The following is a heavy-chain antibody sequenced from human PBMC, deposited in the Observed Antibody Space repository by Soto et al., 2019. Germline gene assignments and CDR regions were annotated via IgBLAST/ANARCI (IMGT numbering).Heavy chain of an antibody. CDR2: IYSGGYT. J-gene: IGHJ4*02. D-gene: IGHD3-10*01. Sequence: EVQLVESGGGLIQPGGSLRLSCAVSGFTVSNNYMSWVRQAPGKGLEGVSVIYSGGYTAYGDSVKGRFTISRDNSKNTLYLQMTSMGPPAPAVFFWAAQPGGGGYWGQGTLVTVSS. CDR1: GFTVSNNY. CDR3: AAQPGGGGY. V-gene: IGHV3-53*01.